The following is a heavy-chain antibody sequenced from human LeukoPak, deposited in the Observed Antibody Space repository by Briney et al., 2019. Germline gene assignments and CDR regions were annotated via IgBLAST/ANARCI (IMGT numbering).Heavy chain of an antibody. J-gene: IGHJ4*02. CDR1: GFTFSSYA. Sequence: PGGSLRLSCEASGFTFSSYAMSWVRQAPGKGLAWVSVISSSADSTYYADSVKGRFTISRDNSKNMLYLQMNNLRAEDTAVYYCAKPLEKYTYGGNFDYWGQGLLVTVSS. V-gene: IGHV3-23*01. CDR2: ISSSADST. CDR3: AKPLEKYTYGGNFDY. D-gene: IGHD4/OR15-4a*01.